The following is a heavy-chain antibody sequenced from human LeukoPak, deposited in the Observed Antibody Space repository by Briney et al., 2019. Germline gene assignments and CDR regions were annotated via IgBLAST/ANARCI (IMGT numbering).Heavy chain of an antibody. V-gene: IGHV3-30*02. CDR1: GFTSNTYG. D-gene: IGHD3-3*01. Sequence: GGSLRLPCTASGFTSNTYGMHWVRQAPGKGLKWVAFIRYDGSNKYYGDSVKGRFTISRDNSKNTLYLQMNSLRAEDTAVYYCAKVRGNYDFWSGFDYWGQGTLVTVSS. J-gene: IGHJ4*02. CDR3: AKVRGNYDFWSGFDY. CDR2: IRYDGSNK.